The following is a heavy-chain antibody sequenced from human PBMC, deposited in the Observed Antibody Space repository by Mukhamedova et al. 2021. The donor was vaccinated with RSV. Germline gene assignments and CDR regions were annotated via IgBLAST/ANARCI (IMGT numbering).Heavy chain of an antibody. Sequence: VRQAPGKGLEWVSFISASADSTYYEESVKGRFTISRDNSKNTLYVQMNSLRAEDTAVYYCAKDRRVFTGFGLDFDSWGQGPLVTV. CDR3: AKDRRVFTGFGLDFDS. D-gene: IGHD3-3*01. J-gene: IGHJ4*02. CDR2: ISASADST. V-gene: IGHV3-23*01.